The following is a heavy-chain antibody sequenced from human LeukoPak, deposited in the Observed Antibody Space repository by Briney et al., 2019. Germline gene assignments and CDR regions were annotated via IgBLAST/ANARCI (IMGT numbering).Heavy chain of an antibody. CDR3: AKRSGGTFGFFDS. V-gene: IGHV3-23*01. CDR1: GFTFNNYA. J-gene: IGHJ4*02. CDR2: ISYSGDTT. D-gene: IGHD3-3*01. Sequence: GGSLRLSCAASGFTFNNYAMSWVRQAPGKGLEWVSAISYSGDTTHYADTVTGRFTICRDNSKNTLFVQMNSLRAEDTAIYYCAKRSGGTFGFFDSWGRGTLVTVSS.